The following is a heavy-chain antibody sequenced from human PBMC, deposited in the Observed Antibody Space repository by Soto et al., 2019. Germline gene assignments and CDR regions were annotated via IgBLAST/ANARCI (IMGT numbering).Heavy chain of an antibody. J-gene: IGHJ4*02. CDR1: GFTFNTYS. V-gene: IGHV3-33*01. CDR2: IWYDGTQK. CDR3: ASSRKYYYDGKSGYYFDY. D-gene: IGHD3-22*01. Sequence: GGSLRLSCEASGFTFNTYSMHWVRQPPGKGLEWLAAIWYDGTQKYYADSVKGRFIISRDNSKKTLYLEMNSLRAEDTAVYYCASSRKYYYDGKSGYYFDYWGQGTLVTVS.